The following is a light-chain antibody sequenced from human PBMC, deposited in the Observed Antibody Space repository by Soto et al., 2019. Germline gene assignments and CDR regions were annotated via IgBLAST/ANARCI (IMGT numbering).Light chain of an antibody. V-gene: IGKV3-15*01. J-gene: IGKJ1*01. CDR1: QSVSSN. CDR3: QQYNNWPRT. CDR2: GAS. Sequence: EIVMTQSPATLSMYTGERATLSCRASQSVSSNLAWYQQKPGQAPRLLIYGASTRATGIPARFSGSGSGTEFTLTISSLQSEDFAVYYCQQYNNWPRTFGQGTKVDIK.